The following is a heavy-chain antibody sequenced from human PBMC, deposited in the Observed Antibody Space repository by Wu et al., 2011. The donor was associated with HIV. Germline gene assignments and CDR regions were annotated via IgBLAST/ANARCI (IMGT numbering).Heavy chain of an antibody. CDR2: IKPNSGGT. Sequence: QMRLVQSGAEVKKPGASVKVSCKASGYTFIEHYIHWVRQAPGQGLEWMGWIKPNSGGTKFAPKFQGRVAMTRDTSINTAYMELSRLRSDDTAVYYCARDPYSSSFYYYYFMDVWGKGTTVTVSS. CDR1: GYTFIEHY. J-gene: IGHJ6*03. V-gene: IGHV1-2*02. D-gene: IGHD6-6*01. CDR3: ARDPYSSSFYYYYFMDV.